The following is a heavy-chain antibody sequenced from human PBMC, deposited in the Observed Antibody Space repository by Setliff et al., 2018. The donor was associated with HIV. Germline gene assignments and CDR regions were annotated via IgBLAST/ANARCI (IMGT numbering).Heavy chain of an antibody. J-gene: IGHJ4*02. CDR3: ARGPPGSGSAYLDF. CDR1: GFTFDDYT. Sequence: GGSLRLSCAASGFTFDDYTMHWVRQAPGKAPEWVSLITWNGGRAYYADSVEGRFTISRDNNKDSLHLQMTSLRSDDTALYYCARGPPGSGSAYLDFWGQGVPVTVSS. V-gene: IGHV3-43*01. CDR2: ITWNGGRA. D-gene: IGHD3-10*01.